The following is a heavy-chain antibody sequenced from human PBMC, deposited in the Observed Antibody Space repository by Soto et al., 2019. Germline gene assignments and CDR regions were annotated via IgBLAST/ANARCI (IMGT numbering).Heavy chain of an antibody. CDR2: IYYSGST. Sequence: QVQLQESGPGLVKPSETLSLTCTVSGGSVSSGSYYWSWIRQPPGKGLEWIGYIYYSGSTNYNPCLTSRVTIAVDTSKNQFSLKLSSVTAADTAVYYCARGSGPNDAFDIWGQGTMVTVSS. D-gene: IGHD2-15*01. CDR3: ARGSGPNDAFDI. V-gene: IGHV4-61*01. CDR1: GGSVSSGSYY. J-gene: IGHJ3*02.